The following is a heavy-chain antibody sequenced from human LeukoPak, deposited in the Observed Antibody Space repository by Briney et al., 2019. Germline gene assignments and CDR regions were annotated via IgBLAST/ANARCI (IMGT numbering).Heavy chain of an antibody. J-gene: IGHJ4*02. Sequence: PGGSLRLSCAASGFTFSSYWMSWVRQAPGKVLEWVANIKQDGSERYYVDSVKGRFTISRDNAKDSLYLQRNSLRAVDTAVYYCARGPSGGNGFSYWGLGTLVTVSS. D-gene: IGHD2-15*01. CDR2: IKQDGSER. V-gene: IGHV3-7*04. CDR3: ARGPSGGNGFSY. CDR1: GFTFSSYW.